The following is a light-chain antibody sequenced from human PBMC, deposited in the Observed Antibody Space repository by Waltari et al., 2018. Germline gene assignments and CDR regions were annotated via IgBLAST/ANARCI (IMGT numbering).Light chain of an antibody. CDR3: CSYASSYTLV. J-gene: IGLJ3*02. V-gene: IGLV2-11*01. CDR2: DVT. Sequence: QSALTQPRSVSGSPGQSVTISCTGASSDVGGYTYVSWYQQYPGKAPKLVIYDVTKRPSGVPDRFSGSKSGNTASLTISGLQAEDEADYYCCSYASSYTLVFGGGTKLTVL. CDR1: SSDVGGYTY.